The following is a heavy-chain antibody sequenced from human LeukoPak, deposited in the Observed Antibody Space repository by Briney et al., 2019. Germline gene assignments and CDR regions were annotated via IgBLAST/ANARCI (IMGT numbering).Heavy chain of an antibody. J-gene: IGHJ3*02. CDR1: GASISHYC. D-gene: IGHD3-9*01. CDR3: TSDYGVLTGYAAADFGI. V-gene: IGHV4-59*01. CDR2: NYNSRTT. Sequence: SEPLSPPFTVSGASISHYCWSWIRQPPGKGLEWSGNNYNSRTTHNNSSLRSRATISVDTTKNQFLLMLSVVTAAATALYYRTSDYGVLTGYAAADFGIWGKGKMVTVSS.